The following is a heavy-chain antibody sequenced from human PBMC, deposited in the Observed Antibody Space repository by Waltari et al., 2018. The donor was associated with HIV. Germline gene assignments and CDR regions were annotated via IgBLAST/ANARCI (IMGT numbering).Heavy chain of an antibody. CDR3: TRDKGWEPED. CDR2: SWYDGRNK. D-gene: IGHD1-26*01. CDR1: GFSFSGFG. V-gene: IGHV3-33*01. Sequence: QVQLVESGGGVVQPGWSLRLSCVASGFSFSGFGMHWVRQAPGRGAEWLAISWYDGRNKRYADSVGRRFTIPRDNSKNPLYLQMDSLRDEDTAVYYCTRDKGWEPEDWGQGTLVTVSS. J-gene: IGHJ4*02.